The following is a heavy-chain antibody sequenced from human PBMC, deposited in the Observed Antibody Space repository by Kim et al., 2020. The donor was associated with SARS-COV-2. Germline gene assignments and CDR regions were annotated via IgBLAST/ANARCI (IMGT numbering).Heavy chain of an antibody. D-gene: IGHD5-12*01. J-gene: IGHJ4*02. CDR2: IYYSGST. CDR1: GGSISSGDYY. Sequence: SETLSLTCTVSGGSISSGDYYWSWIRQPPGKGLEWIGYIYYSGSTYYNPSLKSRVTISVDTSKNQFSLKLSSVTAADTAVYYCARVRWLQLPIVFYFDYWGQGTLVTVSS. V-gene: IGHV4-30-4*01. CDR3: ARVRWLQLPIVFYFDY.